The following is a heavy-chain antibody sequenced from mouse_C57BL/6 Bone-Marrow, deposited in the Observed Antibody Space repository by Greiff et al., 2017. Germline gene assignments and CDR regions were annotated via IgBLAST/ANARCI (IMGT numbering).Heavy chain of an antibody. J-gene: IGHJ4*01. D-gene: IGHD2-1*01. Sequence: QVQLQQPGAELVKPGASVKLSCKASGYTFTSYWMQWVKQRPGQGLEWIGEFDPSDSYTNYNQKFQGKATLTVDTSSSTAYMQLSSLTSEDSAVYYCALYGNYVFYAMDYWGQGTSVTVSS. CDR2: FDPSDSYT. CDR1: GYTFTSYW. V-gene: IGHV1-50*01. CDR3: ALYGNYVFYAMDY.